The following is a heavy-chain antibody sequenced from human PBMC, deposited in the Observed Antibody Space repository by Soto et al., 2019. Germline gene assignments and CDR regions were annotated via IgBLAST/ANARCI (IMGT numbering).Heavy chain of an antibody. V-gene: IGHV4-59*01. D-gene: IGHD3-10*01. CDR3: AALARYCSGSPGIYYFMDV. CDR2: IYYSGST. Sequence: SETLSLTCTVSGGSISSYYWSWIRQPPGKGLEWIGYIYYSGSTNYNPSLKSRVTISVDTSKNQFSLKLSSVTAADTAVYYCAALARYCSGSPGIYYFMDVWGKGTTVTVSS. CDR1: GGSISSYY. J-gene: IGHJ6*03.